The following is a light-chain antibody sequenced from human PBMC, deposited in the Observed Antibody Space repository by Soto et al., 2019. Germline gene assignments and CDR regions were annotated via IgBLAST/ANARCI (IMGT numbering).Light chain of an antibody. CDR3: QQANSFPLT. Sequence: DIQMTQSPYTLSASVGDRVTITCRASQSISSRLAWYQEKPGKAPKLLNYEASSLESGVPSRFSGSGSGTEFTLSISSLQPEDFATYYCQQANSFPLTFGGGTKVDIK. CDR1: QSISSR. CDR2: EAS. V-gene: IGKV1-5*03. J-gene: IGKJ4*01.